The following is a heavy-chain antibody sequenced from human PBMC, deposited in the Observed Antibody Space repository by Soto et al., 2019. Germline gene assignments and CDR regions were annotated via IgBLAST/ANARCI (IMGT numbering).Heavy chain of an antibody. V-gene: IGHV3-23*01. CDR1: GFTFSNYA. D-gene: IGHD2-8*01. Sequence: GGSLRLSCAASGFTFSNYAMSWVRQAPGKGLEWVSAISGSGGSTYYADSVKGRFTISRDNSKNTLYLQMNSLRAEDTAVYYCAKGAVLMVYAPYYMDVWGKGTTVTVS. CDR3: AKGAVLMVYAPYYMDV. CDR2: ISGSGGST. J-gene: IGHJ6*03.